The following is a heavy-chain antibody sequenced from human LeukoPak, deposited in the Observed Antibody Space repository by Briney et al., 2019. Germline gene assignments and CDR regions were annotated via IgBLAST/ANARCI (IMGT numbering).Heavy chain of an antibody. V-gene: IGHV1-3*01. J-gene: IGHJ4*02. Sequence: ASVKVSCKASGYTFTSYAMHWVRQAPGQRLEWMGWINAGNGNTKYSQKFQGRVTITRDTSASTAYMELSSLRSEDTAVYYCATVVLDYFGSGSYSFDYWGQGTLVTVSS. CDR1: GYTFTSYA. D-gene: IGHD3-10*01. CDR2: INAGNGNT. CDR3: ATVVLDYFGSGSYSFDY.